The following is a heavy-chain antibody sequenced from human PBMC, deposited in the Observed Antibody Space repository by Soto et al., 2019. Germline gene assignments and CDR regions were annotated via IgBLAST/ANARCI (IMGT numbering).Heavy chain of an antibody. CDR2: ISGSGGST. D-gene: IGHD6-19*01. CDR3: AKDASQWLMKYYFDY. V-gene: IGHV3-23*01. Sequence: TGGSLRLSCAASGFTFSSYAMSWVRQAPGKGLEWVSAISGSGGSTYYADSVKGRFTISRDNSKNTLYLQMNSLRAEDTAVYYCAKDASQWLMKYYFDYWGQGTRVTVSS. J-gene: IGHJ4*02. CDR1: GFTFSSYA.